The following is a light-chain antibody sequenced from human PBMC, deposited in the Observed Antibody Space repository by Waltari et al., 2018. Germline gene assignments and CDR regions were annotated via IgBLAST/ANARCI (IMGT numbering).Light chain of an antibody. Sequence: QSALTQPASVSGSPGQSITISCTGTSSDVGAYNFVSWYQQHPGKAPKLMIYDVSNRPPGVSNLFSGPKSGKTASRTISGLQAEDEADYYCSSYTSSSTLWVFGGGTKLTIL. J-gene: IGLJ3*02. CDR2: DVS. CDR1: SSDVGAYNF. CDR3: SSYTSSSTLWV. V-gene: IGLV2-14*01.